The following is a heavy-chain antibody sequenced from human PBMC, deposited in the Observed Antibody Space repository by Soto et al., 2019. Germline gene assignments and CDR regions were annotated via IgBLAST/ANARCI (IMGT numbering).Heavy chain of an antibody. J-gene: IGHJ4*02. CDR1: GGSFSGHY. CDR2: INHSGST. CDR3: ARGRRDYIWWSYRHTDYFDY. D-gene: IGHD3-16*02. Sequence: QVQLQQWGAGLLKPSETLSLPCAVYGGSFSGHYWSWIRQPPGKGLEWIGEINHSGSTNYNPSLKSLITISVDTSKNQSSLKLSSVTAADTAVYYCARGRRDYIWWSYRHTDYFDYWGQGTLVTVSS. V-gene: IGHV4-34*01.